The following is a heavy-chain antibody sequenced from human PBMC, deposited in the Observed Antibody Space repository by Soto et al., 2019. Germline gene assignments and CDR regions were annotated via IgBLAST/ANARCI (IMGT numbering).Heavy chain of an antibody. Sequence: WASVKVSCKASGFTFTSSAVQWVRQARGKRPERRGWIVVASGKTNYEQKLQERLTITREMSRSTGYLERKSLRSEDTAVYCCGGADSSGPYYSREYWGRRTMGTVSS. CDR3: GGADSSGPYYSREY. CDR1: GFTFTSSA. V-gene: IGHV1-58*01. J-gene: IGHJ4*02. D-gene: IGHD3-22*01. CDR2: IVVASGKT.